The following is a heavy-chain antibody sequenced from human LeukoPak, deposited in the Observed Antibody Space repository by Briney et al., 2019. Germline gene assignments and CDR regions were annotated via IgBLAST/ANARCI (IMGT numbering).Heavy chain of an antibody. J-gene: IGHJ5*01. Sequence: GGSLRLSCVGSGFRLSSYDMNWVRQDPGRGLEWLSYLTRTSSATWYADSVKGRFTIFRDNAKSSLYLQMNSLRVEDTAVYYCATGGSEYRSDWFDSWGQGTLVNVAS. CDR3: ATGGSEYRSDWFDS. D-gene: IGHD5-18*01. CDR1: GFRLSSYD. CDR2: LTRTSSAT. V-gene: IGHV3-48*01.